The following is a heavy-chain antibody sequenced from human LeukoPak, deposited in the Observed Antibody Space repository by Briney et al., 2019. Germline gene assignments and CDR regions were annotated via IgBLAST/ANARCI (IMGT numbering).Heavy chain of an antibody. CDR3: ARGLGSSTGCCNFDY. CDR2: MNPNSGNT. V-gene: IGHV1-8*01. Sequence: ASVKVSCKASGYTFTSYDINWVRQATGQGLEWMGWMNPNSGNTGYAQKFQGRVTMTRNTSISTAYKELSSLRSEDTAVYYCARGLGSSTGCCNFDYWGQGTLVTVSS. CDR1: GYTFTSYD. D-gene: IGHD2-2*01. J-gene: IGHJ4*02.